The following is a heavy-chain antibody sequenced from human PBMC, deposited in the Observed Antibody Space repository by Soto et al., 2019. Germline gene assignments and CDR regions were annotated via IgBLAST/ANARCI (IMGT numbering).Heavy chain of an antibody. CDR2: IYYSGGT. Sequence: SETLSLTCTVSGGSISSGGYNWSWIRQHPGKGLEWIGYIYYSGGTYYNPSLKSRVTISVDTSKNQFSLKLSSVTAADTAVYYCARVGIAAAVEYYYGVDDCGQGTTVTVSS. D-gene: IGHD6-13*01. CDR1: GGSISSGGYN. J-gene: IGHJ6*02. V-gene: IGHV4-31*03. CDR3: ARVGIAAAVEYYYGVDD.